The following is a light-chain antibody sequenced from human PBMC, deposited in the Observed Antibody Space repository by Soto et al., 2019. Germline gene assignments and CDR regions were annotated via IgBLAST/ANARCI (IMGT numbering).Light chain of an antibody. J-gene: IGLJ1*01. V-gene: IGLV2-8*01. CDR3: SSLAGRTPYV. Sequence: QSVLTQPPSASGSPGQSVTISCTGTSSDVGGYNDVSWYQQHPGRAPKLIIYEVSKRPSGVPDRFSGSKSGNTPSLTVSGLKAGADASFYSSSLAGRTPYVFGTGIK. CDR1: SSDVGGYND. CDR2: EVS.